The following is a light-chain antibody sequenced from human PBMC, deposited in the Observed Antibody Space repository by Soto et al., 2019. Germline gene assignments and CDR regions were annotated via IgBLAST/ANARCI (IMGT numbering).Light chain of an antibody. V-gene: IGLV1-47*02. Sequence: QSVLTQPPSASGTPGQRVTISCSGSSSNIGSNYVYWYQQLPGTAPKLLIYSNNQRPSGVPDRFSGSKSGTSASLAISGLRSEDEADYYCAAWVDSRWVFGGGTKLTVL. CDR1: SSNIGSNY. CDR2: SNN. J-gene: IGLJ3*02. CDR3: AAWVDSRWV.